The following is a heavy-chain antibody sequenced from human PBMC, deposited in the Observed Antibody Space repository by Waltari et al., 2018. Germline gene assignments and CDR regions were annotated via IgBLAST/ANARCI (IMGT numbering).Heavy chain of an antibody. D-gene: IGHD5-18*01. CDR2: ISYDGSNK. CDR3: ARDWKDTAMVTSYYYYYMDV. CDR1: GFTFSSYA. V-gene: IGHV3-30-3*01. Sequence: QVQLVESGGGVVQPGRSLRLSCAASGFTFSSYAMHWVRQAPGKGLAWVAVISYDGSNKYYADSVKGRFTISRDNSKNTLYLQMNSLRAEDTAVYYCARDWKDTAMVTSYYYYYMDVWGKGTTVTVSS. J-gene: IGHJ6*03.